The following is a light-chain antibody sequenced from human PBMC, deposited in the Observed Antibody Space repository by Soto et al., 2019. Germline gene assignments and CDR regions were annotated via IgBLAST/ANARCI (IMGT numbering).Light chain of an antibody. CDR2: AAS. Sequence: DIQMTQSPSSLSASVGDRVTITCRASQSISSRLNWYQQKPGKAPKLLISAASSLQSGVPSRFSGSGSGTDFTLTISSLQLEDFASYYCQQSFFTPLTFGGGTRVEI. V-gene: IGKV1-39*01. CDR3: QQSFFTPLT. CDR1: QSISSR. J-gene: IGKJ4*01.